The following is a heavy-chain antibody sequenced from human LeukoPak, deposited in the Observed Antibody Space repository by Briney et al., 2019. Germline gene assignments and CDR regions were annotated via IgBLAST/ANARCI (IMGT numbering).Heavy chain of an antibody. CDR2: INHSGST. CDR3: ARAGQGIAARLDY. V-gene: IGHV4-34*01. CDR1: GVSFGAYY. J-gene: IGHJ4*02. D-gene: IGHD6-6*01. Sequence: SETLSLTCAVYGVSFGAYYWSWVRQPPGKGLEWIGEINHSGSTNYNPSLKSRVTISVDTSKNQFSLNLSSVTAADTAVYYCARAGQGIAARLDYWGQGTLVTVSS.